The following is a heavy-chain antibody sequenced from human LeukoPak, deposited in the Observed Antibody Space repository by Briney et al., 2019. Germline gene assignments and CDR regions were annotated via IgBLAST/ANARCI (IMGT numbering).Heavy chain of an antibody. D-gene: IGHD6-13*01. CDR2: ISYDGSQK. J-gene: IGHJ4*02. CDR3: ARANSSSWHYFDY. Sequence: GSLRLSCAASAFTFSDYTMHWVRQAPGKGLEWVAVISYDGSQKYYADSVKGRFTISRDNSKNTVYLQMNSLRDEDTAVFYCARANSSSWHYFDYWGQGTLVTVSS. CDR1: AFTFSDYT. V-gene: IGHV3-30*04.